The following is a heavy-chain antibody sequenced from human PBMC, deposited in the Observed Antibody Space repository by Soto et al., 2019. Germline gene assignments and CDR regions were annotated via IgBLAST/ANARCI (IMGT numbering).Heavy chain of an antibody. CDR2: ISTGXTYT. J-gene: IGHJ5*02. CDR3: PRTSVYGMAGLGP. D-gene: IGHD3-16*01. CDR1: GYILSTSW. V-gene: IGHV3-74*01. Sequence: GGARSLGGAACGYILSTSWRKWVRQVRGQGLVWVSRISTGXTYTNYAYYVKGRFTISTDSARNTLFLQINYLTGEDTAVYYCPRTSVYGMAGLGPGGQGALVTVSS.